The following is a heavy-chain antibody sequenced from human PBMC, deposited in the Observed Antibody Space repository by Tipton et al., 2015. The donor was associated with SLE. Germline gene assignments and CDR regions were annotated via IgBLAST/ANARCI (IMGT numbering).Heavy chain of an antibody. CDR1: GGSSSSFY. CDR2: INHSGTT. CDR3: AMGQWEPALAF. Sequence: GLVKPSETLSLTCAVYGGSSSSFYWNWVRQPPGKGLEWVGEINHSGTTNYNPSLKSRVTISVDTSKSQFSLKLSSVTAADTAVYYCAMGQWEPALAFWGQGTTVTVSS. V-gene: IGHV4-34*01. D-gene: IGHD1-26*01. J-gene: IGHJ6*02.